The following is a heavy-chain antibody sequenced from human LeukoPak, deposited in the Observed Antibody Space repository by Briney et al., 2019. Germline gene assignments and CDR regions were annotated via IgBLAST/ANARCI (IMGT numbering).Heavy chain of an antibody. CDR2: TWYDGSNK. D-gene: IGHD3-22*01. CDR3: ARDRDSSGLAYFDY. Sequence: GGALRLSCAASGFTFISYGMHWVRQAPGKGLEWVAVTWYDGSNKDYADSVKGRFTISRDNAKNTLYLQMNSLRAEDTAVYYCARDRDSSGLAYFDYWGQGTLVTVSS. CDR1: GFTFISYG. V-gene: IGHV3-33*01. J-gene: IGHJ4*02.